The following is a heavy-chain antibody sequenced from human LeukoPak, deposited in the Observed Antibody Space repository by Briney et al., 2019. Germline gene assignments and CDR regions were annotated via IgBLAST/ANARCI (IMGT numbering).Heavy chain of an antibody. CDR3: ARDQRPSCLGGICYSGDY. J-gene: IGHJ4*02. Sequence: SVKVSCKASGGTFHSYIVTWVRQAPGQGLEWMGGIVPIIGTANYAQKFQGRVTITADDSTSTAYVELRSLRSEDTAIYYCARDQRPSCLGGICYSGDYWGQGTLVTVTS. D-gene: IGHD2-15*01. CDR1: GGTFHSYI. V-gene: IGHV1-69*01. CDR2: IVPIIGTA.